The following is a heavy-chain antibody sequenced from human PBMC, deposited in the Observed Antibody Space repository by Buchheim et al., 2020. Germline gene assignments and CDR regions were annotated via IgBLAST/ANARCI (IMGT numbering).Heavy chain of an antibody. Sequence: EVQLVESGGGLVQPGGSLRLSCAASGFTFSSYWMSWVRQAPGKGLEWVANIKQDGSEKYYVDSVKGRFTISRDNAKNSLYLQMNSLRAEDTAVYYCARVPRLLWFREPSWGAFDIWGQGT. CDR2: IKQDGSEK. CDR1: GFTFSSYW. D-gene: IGHD3-10*01. CDR3: ARVPRLLWFREPSWGAFDI. J-gene: IGHJ3*02. V-gene: IGHV3-7*01.